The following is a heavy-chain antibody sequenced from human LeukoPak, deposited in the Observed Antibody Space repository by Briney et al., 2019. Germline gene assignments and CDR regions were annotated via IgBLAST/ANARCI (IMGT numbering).Heavy chain of an antibody. D-gene: IGHD3-3*01. V-gene: IGHV4-59*12. CDR1: GGSISSYY. Sequence: SETLSLTCTVSGGSISSYYWSWIRQPPGKGLEWIGYIYYSGSTNYNPSLKSRVTISVDTSKNQFSLKLSSVTAADTAVYYCARGRSIWSGYYGSGGQLRFDPWGQGTLVTVSS. CDR2: IYYSGST. J-gene: IGHJ5*02. CDR3: ARGRSIWSGYYGSGGQLRFDP.